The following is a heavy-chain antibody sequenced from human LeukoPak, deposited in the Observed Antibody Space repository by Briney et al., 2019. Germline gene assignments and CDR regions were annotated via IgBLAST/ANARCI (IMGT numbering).Heavy chain of an antibody. CDR3: AKDSRTRVKDFDY. CDR2: ISGSGGST. CDR1: GFTFSDYT. Sequence: PGGSLRLSCAASGFTFSDYTMNWVRQAPGKGLEWVSAISGSGGSTYYADSVKGRFTISRDNSKNTLYLQMNSLRAEDTAVYYCAKDSRTRVKDFDYWGQGTLVTVSS. V-gene: IGHV3-23*01. D-gene: IGHD1-1*01. J-gene: IGHJ4*02.